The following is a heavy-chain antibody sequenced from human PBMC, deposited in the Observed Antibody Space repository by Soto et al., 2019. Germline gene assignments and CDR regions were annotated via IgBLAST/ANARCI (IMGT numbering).Heavy chain of an antibody. J-gene: IGHJ4*02. Sequence: PGGSLRLSCVASGFNLSHPWMTWVRQAAGKGLEWVGRIKSKTDGGTADYAAPVKGRATISRDDSKNTVYLQMNSLKTEDTAVYYCTPGRYYDILTGYHNVAYWGQGALVTFSS. CDR3: TPGRYYDILTGYHNVAY. CDR1: GFNLSHPW. D-gene: IGHD3-9*01. CDR2: IKSKTDGGTA. V-gene: IGHV3-15*01.